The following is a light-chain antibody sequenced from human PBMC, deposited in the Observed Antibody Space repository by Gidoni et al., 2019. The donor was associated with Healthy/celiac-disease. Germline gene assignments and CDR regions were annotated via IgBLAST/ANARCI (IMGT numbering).Light chain of an antibody. CDR1: QSVSSN. CDR3: QQYNNWGT. J-gene: IGKJ1*01. V-gene: IGKV3-15*01. CDR2: GAS. Sequence: EIVMTQSPATLSVSPGERATLSCRARQSVSSNLAWYQQTPGQAPRRLIYGASTRATGIPARFSGSGSGTEFTLTISSLQSEDFAVYSCQQYNNWGTFGQGTKVEIK.